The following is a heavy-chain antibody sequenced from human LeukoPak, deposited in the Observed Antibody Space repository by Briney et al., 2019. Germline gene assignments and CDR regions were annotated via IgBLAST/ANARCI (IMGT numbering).Heavy chain of an antibody. Sequence: SVKVSCKASGGTFSSYAISWVRQAPGQGLEWMGRIIPIFGIANYAQKFQGRVTITADKSTSTAYMELSSLRSDDTAVYYCARDGRQWVPLNWFDPWGQGTLVIVSS. J-gene: IGHJ5*02. CDR2: IIPIFGIA. CDR3: ARDGRQWVPLNWFDP. D-gene: IGHD6-19*01. CDR1: GGTFSSYA. V-gene: IGHV1-69*04.